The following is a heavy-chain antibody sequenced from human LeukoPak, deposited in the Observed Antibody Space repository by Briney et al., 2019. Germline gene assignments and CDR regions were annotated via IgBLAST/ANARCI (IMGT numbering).Heavy chain of an antibody. J-gene: IGHJ4*02. CDR1: RLTLSNAW. D-gene: IGHD3-22*01. CDR3: TTIPYYYDSSGCDY. CDR2: IKSKTDGGTT. Sequence: GGSLRLSCAASRLTLSNAWTSWVRQAPEKGREWDGCIKSKTDGGTTDYAAPVKGRFTISRGDSKNTLYLQMNSLKTEDTAVYYCTTIPYYYDSSGCDYWGQGTLVTVSS. V-gene: IGHV3-15*01.